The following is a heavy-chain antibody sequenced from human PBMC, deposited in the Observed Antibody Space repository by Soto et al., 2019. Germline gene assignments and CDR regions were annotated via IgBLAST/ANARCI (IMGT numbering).Heavy chain of an antibody. CDR3: ARAWYNWSRAYYFDY. CDR1: GFTISHYA. V-gene: IGHV3-23*01. D-gene: IGHD1-20*01. J-gene: IGHJ4*02. CDR2: ISNSGGST. Sequence: GGSLRLSCAASGFTISHYAMTWIRQAPGKGLEWVSSISNSGGSTYYADSVKGRFTISRDNAKNSLYLQMNSLRAGDTAVYYCARAWYNWSRAYYFDYWGQGTLVTVSS.